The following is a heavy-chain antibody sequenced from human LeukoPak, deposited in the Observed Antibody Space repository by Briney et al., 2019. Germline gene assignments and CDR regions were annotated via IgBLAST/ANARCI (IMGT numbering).Heavy chain of an antibody. CDR2: IKQDGSEK. CDR3: ARVGSSSWYGYYFDY. Sequence: PGGSLRLSCAASGFTFSSYSMNWVRQAPGKGLEWVANIKQDGSEKYYVDSVKGRFTISRDNAKNSLYLQMNSLRAEDTAVYYCARVGSSSWYGYYFDYWGQGTLVTVSS. D-gene: IGHD6-13*01. CDR1: GFTFSSYS. V-gene: IGHV3-7*01. J-gene: IGHJ4*02.